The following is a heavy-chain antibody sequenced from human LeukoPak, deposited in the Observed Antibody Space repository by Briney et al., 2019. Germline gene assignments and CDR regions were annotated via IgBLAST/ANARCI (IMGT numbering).Heavy chain of an antibody. Sequence: GGSLRLSCAASGFSFSNYDMHWVRQAPGKGLEWVAVIRYDENNKYSADSVKGRFTISRDNSKNTLFLQMNTLRAEDTAVYYCAKGGSLGFDYWGQGTLVTVSS. CDR3: AKGGSLGFDY. V-gene: IGHV3-30*02. D-gene: IGHD7-27*01. CDR1: GFSFSNYD. J-gene: IGHJ4*02. CDR2: IRYDENNK.